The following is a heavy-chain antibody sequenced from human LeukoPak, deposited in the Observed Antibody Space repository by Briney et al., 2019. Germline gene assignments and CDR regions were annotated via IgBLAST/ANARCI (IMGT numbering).Heavy chain of an antibody. CDR1: GFTFSSYG. V-gene: IGHV3-30*02. CDR2: IRYDGSNK. CDR3: AKDRGSSGSDWFDP. J-gene: IGHJ5*02. D-gene: IGHD6-19*01. Sequence: SGGSLRLSCAASGFTFSSYGMHWVRQAPGKGLEWVAFIRYDGSNKYYADSVKGRFTISRDNSKNTLYLQMNSLRAEDTAVYYCAKDRGSSGSDWFDPWGQGTLVTVSS.